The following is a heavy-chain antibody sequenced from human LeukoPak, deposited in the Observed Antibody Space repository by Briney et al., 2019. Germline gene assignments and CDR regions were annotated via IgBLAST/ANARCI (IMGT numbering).Heavy chain of an antibody. CDR1: GYTFTGYY. J-gene: IGHJ4*02. CDR3: ARGPLWFGELENPFY. D-gene: IGHD3-10*01. Sequence: GASVKVSCKASGYTFTGYYMHWVRQAPGQGLEWMGWINPNSGGTNYAQKFQGRVTMTRDTSISTAYIELSRLRSDDTAVYYCARGPLWFGELENPFYWGQGTLVTVSS. V-gene: IGHV1-2*02. CDR2: INPNSGGT.